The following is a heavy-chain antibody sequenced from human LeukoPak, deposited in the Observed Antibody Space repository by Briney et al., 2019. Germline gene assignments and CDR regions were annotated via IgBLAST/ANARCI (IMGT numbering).Heavy chain of an antibody. Sequence: PGGSLRLSCAASGFTFSSYEMNWVRQAPGKGLEWVAVISYDGSNKYYADSVKGRFTISRDNSKNTLYLQMNSLRAEDTAVYYCARGSGSYPTDYWGQGTLVTVSS. CDR1: GFTFSSYE. CDR3: ARGSGSYPTDY. V-gene: IGHV3-30*04. CDR2: ISYDGSNK. D-gene: IGHD1-26*01. J-gene: IGHJ4*02.